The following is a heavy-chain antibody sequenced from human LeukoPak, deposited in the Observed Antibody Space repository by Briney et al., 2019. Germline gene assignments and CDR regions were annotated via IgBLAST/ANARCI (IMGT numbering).Heavy chain of an antibody. CDR1: GGSVSSGTYY. D-gene: IGHD2-8*01. J-gene: IGHJ3*02. CDR2: IYYSGST. V-gene: IGHV4-61*01. CDR3: TRSTNLEAFDI. Sequence: SETLSLTCTVSGGSVSSGTYYWSWIRQPPGKGLEWIGYIYYSGSTNYNPSLKSRVTVSVDTSKNQCSLKLSSVTTADTAVYYCTRSTNLEAFDIWGQGTMVTVSS.